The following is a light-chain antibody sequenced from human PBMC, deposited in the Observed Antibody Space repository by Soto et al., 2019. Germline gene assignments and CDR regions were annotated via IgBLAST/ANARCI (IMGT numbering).Light chain of an antibody. V-gene: IGLV2-14*01. Sequence: QSVLTQPASVSGSPGQSITISCSGTSSDVGAYNYVSWYQQHPGKAPKLMIYGVSDRPSGLSNRFSGSKSGNTASLTISGLQAEDEADYYCSSYTSTSTVVFGGGTKLTAL. J-gene: IGLJ2*01. CDR2: GVS. CDR3: SSYTSTSTVV. CDR1: SSDVGAYNY.